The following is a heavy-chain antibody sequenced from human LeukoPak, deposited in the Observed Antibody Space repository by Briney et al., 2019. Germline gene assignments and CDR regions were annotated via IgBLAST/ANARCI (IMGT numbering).Heavy chain of an antibody. V-gene: IGHV4-39*02. J-gene: IGHJ4*02. CDR2: IYYSGST. CDR3: ARLGYCSSASCGPLDY. D-gene: IGHD2-2*01. Sequence: SETLSLTCTVSGGSISSSGYYWGWIRQPPGKGLEWIGNIYYSGSTYYNPSLKNRVTRSVDTSKNHFSLKLNSVTAADTALYYCARLGYCSSASCGPLDYWGQGTLVTVSS. CDR1: GGSISSSGYY.